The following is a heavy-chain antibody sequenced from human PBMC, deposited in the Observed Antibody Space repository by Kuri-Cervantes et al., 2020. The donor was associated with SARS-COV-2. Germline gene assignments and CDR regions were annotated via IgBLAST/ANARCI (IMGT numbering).Heavy chain of an antibody. CDR1: GFTFSSYS. CDR2: ISSSSVI. Sequence: GGSLRLSCAASGFTFSSYSMSWVRQAPGKGLEWVSHISSSSVIYYADSVKGRFTVSRDNAKNSLYLQMNSLRDDDTAVYYCARARADYAGWDWGQGTLVTVSS. V-gene: IGHV3-48*02. J-gene: IGHJ4*02. D-gene: IGHD4-23*01. CDR3: ARARADYAGWD.